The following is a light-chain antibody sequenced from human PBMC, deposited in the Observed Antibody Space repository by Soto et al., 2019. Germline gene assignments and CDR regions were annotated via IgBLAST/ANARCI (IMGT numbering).Light chain of an antibody. V-gene: IGKV3-11*01. J-gene: IGKJ5*01. Sequence: EIVLTQSPGTLSLSPGERATLSCRASQSVSSYLAWYQQKPGQAPRLLIYDASNRATGIPARFGGSGSGTDFTLTISSLEPEDFAVYYCQQRSSWPATFGQGTRLEIK. CDR3: QQRSSWPAT. CDR2: DAS. CDR1: QSVSSY.